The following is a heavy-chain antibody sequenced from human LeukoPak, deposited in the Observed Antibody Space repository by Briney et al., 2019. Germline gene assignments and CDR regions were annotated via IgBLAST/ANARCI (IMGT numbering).Heavy chain of an antibody. D-gene: IGHD3-10*01. V-gene: IGHV4-59*01. CDR1: GGSFSGYY. CDR3: ARNNYYGSGSYYNYYYYGMDV. Sequence: SETLSLTCAVYGGSFSGYYWSWIRQPPAKGLEWIGYIYYSGSTNYNPSLKSRVTISVDTSRNQFSLKLSSVTAADTAVYYCARNNYYGSGSYYNYYYYGMDVWGQGTTVTVSS. J-gene: IGHJ6*02. CDR2: IYYSGST.